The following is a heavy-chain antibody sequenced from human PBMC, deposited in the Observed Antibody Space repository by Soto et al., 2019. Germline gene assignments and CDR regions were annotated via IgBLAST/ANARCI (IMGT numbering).Heavy chain of an antibody. D-gene: IGHD3-3*01. CDR2: IKQDGSEK. CDR3: ANRYYDFWSGYYRFDY. J-gene: IGHJ4*02. CDR1: GFTFSSYW. Sequence: PGGSLRLSCAASGFTFSSYWMSWVRQAPGKGLEWVANIKQDGSEKYYVDSVKGRFTISRDNAKNSLYLQMNGLRAEDTAVYYCANRYYDFWSGYYRFDYWGQGTLVTVSS. V-gene: IGHV3-7*03.